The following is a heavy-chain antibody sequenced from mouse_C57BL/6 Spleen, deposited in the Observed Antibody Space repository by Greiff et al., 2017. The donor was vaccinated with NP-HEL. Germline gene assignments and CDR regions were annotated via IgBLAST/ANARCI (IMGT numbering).Heavy chain of an antibody. D-gene: IGHD1-1*01. CDR2: ISYDGSN. Sequence: EVKLMESGPGLVKPSQSLSLTCSVTGYSLTSGYYWNWIRQFPGNNLEWLGYISYDGSNNYNPSLKNRISITRDTSKNQFFLKLNSVTTEDTATYYCASQLLYFDVWGTGTTVTVSS. CDR1: GYSLTSGYY. CDR3: ASQLLYFDV. J-gene: IGHJ1*03. V-gene: IGHV3-6*01.